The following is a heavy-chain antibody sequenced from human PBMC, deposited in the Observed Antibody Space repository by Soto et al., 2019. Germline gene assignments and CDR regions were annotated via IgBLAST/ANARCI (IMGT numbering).Heavy chain of an antibody. CDR2: IYYSGST. J-gene: IGHJ5*02. CDR1: GGSISSGGYY. V-gene: IGHV4-31*03. Sequence: QVQLQESGPGLVKPSQTLSLTCTVSGGSISSGGYYWSWIRQHPGKGLEWIGYIYYSGSTYYNPSLKSRVTISVDTSKIQFSLKLSSVTAADTAVYYCARDREIDTAMALYNWFDPWGQGTLVTVSS. D-gene: IGHD5-18*01. CDR3: ARDREIDTAMALYNWFDP.